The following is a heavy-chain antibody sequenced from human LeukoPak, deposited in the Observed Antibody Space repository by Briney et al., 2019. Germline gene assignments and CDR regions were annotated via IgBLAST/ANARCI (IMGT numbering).Heavy chain of an antibody. D-gene: IGHD1-14*01. CDR1: GFTFSTYA. V-gene: IGHV3-23*01. Sequence: SGGSLRLSCAASGFTFSTYAMNWVRQAPGKGLEWVSAISPIGSSTYYADSVKGRFTISRDNSKNTLYLQMNSLRAGDTAIYYCGKASTGLKPIDSWGKGNLVSVSS. CDR3: GKASTGLKPIDS. J-gene: IGHJ4*02. CDR2: ISPIGSST.